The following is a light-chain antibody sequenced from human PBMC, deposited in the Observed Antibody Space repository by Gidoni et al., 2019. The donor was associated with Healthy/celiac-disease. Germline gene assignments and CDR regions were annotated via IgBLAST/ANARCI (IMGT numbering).Light chain of an antibody. Sequence: DIQITPFPPSLSASVGDRVTITCRASQGISSYLSWYQQKPGKAPKLLIYAASSLQSGVPSRFSGSGSGTDFTLTISRLQPEDFATYYCQQGYSTPIHFGPGTKVDIK. CDR2: AAS. CDR3: QQGYSTPIH. V-gene: IGKV1-39*01. CDR1: QGISSY. J-gene: IGKJ3*01.